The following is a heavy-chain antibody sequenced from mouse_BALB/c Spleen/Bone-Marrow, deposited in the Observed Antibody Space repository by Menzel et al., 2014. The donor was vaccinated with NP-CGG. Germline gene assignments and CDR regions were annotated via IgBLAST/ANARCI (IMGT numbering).Heavy chain of an antibody. D-gene: IGHD1-2*01. J-gene: IGHJ2*01. CDR2: INPDSSTI. CDR1: GFDFSRYW. V-gene: IGHV4-1*02. CDR3: ARQGYYGYSDY. Sequence: EVQGVESGGGLVQPGGSLKLSCAASGFDFSRYWMSWVRQALGKGLEWIGEINPDSSTINYTPSLKDKFIISRDNAKNTLYLQMRKVRSEDTALYYCARQGYYGYSDYWGQGTTLTVSP.